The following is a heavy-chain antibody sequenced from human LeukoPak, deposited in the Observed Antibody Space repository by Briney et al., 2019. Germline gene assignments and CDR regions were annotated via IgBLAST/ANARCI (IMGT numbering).Heavy chain of an antibody. CDR3: ARGLLSIVVVVAAPDAFDI. CDR2: ISAYNGNT. J-gene: IGHJ3*02. CDR1: GYTFTSYS. D-gene: IGHD2-15*01. V-gene: IGHV1-18*01. Sequence: GASVKVSCKASGYTFTSYSISWVRQAPGQGLEWMGWISAYNGNTNYAQKLQGRVTMTTDTSTSTAYMELRSLRSDDTAVYYCARGLLSIVVVVAAPDAFDIWGQGTMVTVSS.